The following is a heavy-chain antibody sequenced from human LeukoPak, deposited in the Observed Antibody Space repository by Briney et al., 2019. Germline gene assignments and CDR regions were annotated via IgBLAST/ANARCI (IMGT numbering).Heavy chain of an antibody. J-gene: IGHJ6*02. CDR3: ANGDGSWSPDERSYYYYGMDV. Sequence: PGGSLRLSCAESGFTLSSYGMHWVRQAPGKGLEWVAFIRYDGSNKYYADSAKGRFTISRDNSKNTLYLQMNSLRAEDTAVYYCANGDGSWSPDERSYYYYGMDVWGQGTTVTVSS. CDR2: IRYDGSNK. D-gene: IGHD3-10*01. CDR1: GFTLSSYG. V-gene: IGHV3-30*02.